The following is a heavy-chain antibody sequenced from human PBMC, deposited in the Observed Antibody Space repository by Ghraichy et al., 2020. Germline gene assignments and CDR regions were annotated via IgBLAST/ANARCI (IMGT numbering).Heavy chain of an antibody. J-gene: IGHJ4*02. CDR2: TYYRSTWFI. CDR3: ARMWGWNNDYFDY. Sequence: SETLSLTCAISGDSVSSNSAAWNWIRQSPSRGLEWLGRTYYRSTWFIDYAVSVRGRIIINTDTSKNQFSLQLQSMTPEDTAVYYCARMWGWNNDYFDYWGQGILVTVSS. D-gene: IGHD1/OR15-1a*01. V-gene: IGHV6-1*01. CDR1: GDSVSSNSAA.